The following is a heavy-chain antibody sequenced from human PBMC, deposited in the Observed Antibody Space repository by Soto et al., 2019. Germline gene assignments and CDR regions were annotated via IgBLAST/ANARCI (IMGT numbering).Heavy chain of an antibody. CDR2: IWYDGSNK. CDR1: GFTFSSYG. D-gene: IGHD1-26*01. Sequence: QVQLVESGGGVVQPGRSLRLSCAASGFTFSSYGMHWVRQAPGKGLEWVAVIWYDGSNKYYADSVKGRFTISRDNSKNTLYLQMNSLRAEDTAVYYCPRDTGLGDGKRLDYCGHGTLVTVSS. J-gene: IGHJ4*01. V-gene: IGHV3-33*01. CDR3: PRDTGLGDGKRLDY.